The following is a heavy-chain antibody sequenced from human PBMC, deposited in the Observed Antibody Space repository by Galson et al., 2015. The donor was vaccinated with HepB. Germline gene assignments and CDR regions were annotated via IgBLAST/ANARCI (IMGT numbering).Heavy chain of an antibody. D-gene: IGHD1-26*01. CDR1: GLTLSRDS. V-gene: IGHV3-48*04. Sequence: SLRLSCAASGLTLSRDSVNWVRQAPGKGLEWVSYISSSSSTIYYADSVKGRFTISRDNAKNSLYLQMNSLRAEDTAVYYCPVSGSYSTFDIWGQGTMVTVSS. CDR3: PVSGSYSTFDI. CDR2: ISSSSSTI. J-gene: IGHJ3*02.